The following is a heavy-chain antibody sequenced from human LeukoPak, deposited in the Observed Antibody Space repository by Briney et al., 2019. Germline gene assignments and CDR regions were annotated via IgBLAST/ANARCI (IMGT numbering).Heavy chain of an antibody. CDR1: GFTFSSYA. CDR2: ISGSGDNT. J-gene: IGHJ4*02. Sequence: TGGSLRLSCAASGFTFSSYAMSWVRQAPGKGLEWVSGISGSGDNTYYADSVKGRFTISRDNSKNTLYVQVNSLGTEDTAAYYCATESGPFDYWGQGTLVTVSS. CDR3: ATESGPFDY. D-gene: IGHD1-26*01. V-gene: IGHV3-23*01.